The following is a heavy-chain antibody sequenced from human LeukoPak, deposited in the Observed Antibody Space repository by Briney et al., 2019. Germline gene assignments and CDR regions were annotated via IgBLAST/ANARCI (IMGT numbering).Heavy chain of an antibody. CDR2: ISYDGSNK. Sequence: GGSLRLSCAASGFTFSSYGMHWVRQAPGKGLEWVAVISYDGSNKYYADSVKGRFTISRDSSKNTLYLQMNSLRAEDTAVYYCARPPVQYCTDGVCYMNYFDYWGQGTLVTVSS. CDR3: ARPPVQYCTDGVCYMNYFDY. CDR1: GFTFSSYG. J-gene: IGHJ4*02. V-gene: IGHV3-30*03. D-gene: IGHD2-8*01.